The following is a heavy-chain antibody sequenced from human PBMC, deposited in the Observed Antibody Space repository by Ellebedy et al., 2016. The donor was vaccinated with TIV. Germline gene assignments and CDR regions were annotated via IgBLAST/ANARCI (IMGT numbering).Heavy chain of an antibody. V-gene: IGHV3-7*02. CDR1: GFSFSSYY. CDR3: VSTTRSRSFNI. Sequence: ESLKISCAASGFSFSSYYMFWVRQAPGKGLEWLASIKQDGSVKQYGGSVRGRLTISRDNDENSLYLQMNSLRVEYTALYYCVSTTRSRSFNIWGQGTMFTVSS. J-gene: IGHJ3*02. D-gene: IGHD4-11*01. CDR2: IKQDGSVK.